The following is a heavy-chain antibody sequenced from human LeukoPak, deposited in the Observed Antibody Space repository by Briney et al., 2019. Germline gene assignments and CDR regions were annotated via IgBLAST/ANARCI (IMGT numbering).Heavy chain of an antibody. CDR1: GYSIGNGYF. D-gene: IGHD3-22*01. J-gene: IGHJ3*02. CDR3: ARVPPYYYDTSDAFDI. V-gene: IGHV4-38-2*02. Sequence: PSETLSLTCTVSGYSIGNGYFWGWIRQPPGKGLEWIGNIYRTGTTFYNPSHQSRVSMSVDTSKNQFSLKLSSVTAADTAVYYCARVPPYYYDTSDAFDIWGQGTMVTVSS. CDR2: IYRTGTT.